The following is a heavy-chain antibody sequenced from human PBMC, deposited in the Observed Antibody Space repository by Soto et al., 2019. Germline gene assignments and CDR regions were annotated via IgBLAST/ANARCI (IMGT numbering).Heavy chain of an antibody. Sequence: SETLSLTCTVSGGSISSYYWSWIRQPPGKGLEWIGYIYYSGSTNYNPSLKSRVTISVDTSKNQFSLKLSSVTAADTAVYYCARDEVELELVYWGQGTLVTVSS. V-gene: IGHV4-59*01. D-gene: IGHD1-7*01. CDR1: GGSISSYY. CDR3: ARDEVELELVY. J-gene: IGHJ4*02. CDR2: IYYSGST.